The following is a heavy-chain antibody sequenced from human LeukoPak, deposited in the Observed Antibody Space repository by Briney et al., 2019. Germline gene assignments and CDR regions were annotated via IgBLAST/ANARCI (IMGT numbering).Heavy chain of an antibody. Sequence: ASVKVSCKASGYTFTSYGISWVRQAPGQGLEWMGWISAYSGNTNYAQKLQGRVTMTTDTSTITAYMELRSLRCDDTAVYYCAKGIDLTGYPFDYWGQGTLVTVSS. V-gene: IGHV1-18*01. D-gene: IGHD3-9*01. CDR1: GYTFTSYG. J-gene: IGHJ4*02. CDR2: ISAYSGNT. CDR3: AKGIDLTGYPFDY.